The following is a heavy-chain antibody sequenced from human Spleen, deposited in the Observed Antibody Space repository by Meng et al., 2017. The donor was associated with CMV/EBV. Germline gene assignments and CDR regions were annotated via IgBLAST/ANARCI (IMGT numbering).Heavy chain of an antibody. J-gene: IGHJ4*02. Sequence: ASVKVSCKASGYNFTNYYIYWVRQAPGQGLEWMGWINPNSGGTNYAQKFQGRVTMTRETSITTAYMELSRVTSDGTAVYYCATIPVGATPTDYWGQGTLVTVSS. CDR3: ATIPVGATPTDY. CDR2: INPNSGGT. D-gene: IGHD1-26*01. CDR1: GYNFTNYY. V-gene: IGHV1-2*02.